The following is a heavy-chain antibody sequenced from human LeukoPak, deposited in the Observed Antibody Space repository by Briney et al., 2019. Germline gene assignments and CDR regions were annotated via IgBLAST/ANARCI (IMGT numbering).Heavy chain of an antibody. D-gene: IGHD5-24*01. Sequence: SETLSLTCAVSGVSVGDTYWWTWVRQPPGKGLEWIGEINHSATTNYNPSLKGRATISLDKSKNHFSLKVNSMTAADAAVYYCARGQLGDAYNFEYWGQGTVVTVSS. CDR3: ARGQLGDAYNFEY. CDR1: GVSVGDTYW. CDR2: INHSATT. V-gene: IGHV4-4*02. J-gene: IGHJ4*02.